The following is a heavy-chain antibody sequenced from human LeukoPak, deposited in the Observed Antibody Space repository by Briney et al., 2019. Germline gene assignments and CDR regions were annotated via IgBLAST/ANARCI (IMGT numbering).Heavy chain of an antibody. CDR3: ARDSYYDSSGYYYPLFDY. D-gene: IGHD3-22*01. CDR1: GFTFSSYS. V-gene: IGHV3-21*01. Sequence: PGRSLRLSCAASGFTFSSYSMNWVRQAPGKGLEWVSSISSSSSYIYYADSVKGRFTISRDNAKNSLYLQMNSLRAEDTAVYYCARDSYYDSSGYYYPLFDYWGQGTLVTVSS. CDR2: ISSSSSYI. J-gene: IGHJ4*02.